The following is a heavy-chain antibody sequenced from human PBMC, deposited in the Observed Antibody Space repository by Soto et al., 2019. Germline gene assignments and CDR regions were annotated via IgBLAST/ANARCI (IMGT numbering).Heavy chain of an antibody. J-gene: IGHJ6*02. CDR1: GGTFSSHT. D-gene: IGHD6-13*01. CDR2: IIPILGIA. Sequence: QVQLVQSGAEVKKPGSSVKVSCKASGGTFSSHTISWVRQAPGQGLEWMGRIIPILGIANYAQKFQGRVTSTADKSTSTAYMELSSLSSEDTAVYYCARDRAAASSGMDVWGQGTTVTVSS. CDR3: ARDRAAASSGMDV. V-gene: IGHV1-69*08.